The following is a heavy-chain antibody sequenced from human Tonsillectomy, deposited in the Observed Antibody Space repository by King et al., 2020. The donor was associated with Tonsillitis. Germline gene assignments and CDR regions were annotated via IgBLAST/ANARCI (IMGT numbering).Heavy chain of an antibody. CDR1: GFTFSDYY. Sequence: VQLVESGGGLVKSGGSLRLSCAASGFTFSDYYMGWIRQAPGKGLDWVSYNSGSGSTMFYGDSVKGRFTISRDSAKSSLYLQMNSLRAEDTAVYFCAPLYYSGSSYYLAVSAQWTTVTVSS. CDR2: NSGSGSTM. CDR3: APLYYSGSSYYLAV. J-gene: IGHJ6*03. V-gene: IGHV3-11*01. D-gene: IGHD3-10*01.